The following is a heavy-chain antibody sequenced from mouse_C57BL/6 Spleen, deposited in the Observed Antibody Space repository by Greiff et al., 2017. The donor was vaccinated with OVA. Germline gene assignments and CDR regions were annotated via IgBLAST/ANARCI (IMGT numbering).Heavy chain of an antibody. Sequence: EVHLVESGGGLVKPGGSLKLSCAASGFSFSSYTMSLVRQTPEKKLEWVATISGGGGNTYYPDNVKGRFTISRDNSKNTLYMQIGSLRSEDTALYYCARAGGGYFDYWGQGTTLTVSS. CDR2: ISGGGGNT. J-gene: IGHJ2*01. CDR3: ARAGGGYFDY. V-gene: IGHV5-9*01. CDR1: GFSFSSYT.